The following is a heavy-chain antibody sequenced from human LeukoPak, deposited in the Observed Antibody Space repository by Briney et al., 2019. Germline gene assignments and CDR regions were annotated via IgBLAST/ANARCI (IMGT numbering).Heavy chain of an antibody. Sequence: GGSLRLSCAASGFTFCNYTMSWVRQAPGKGLEWVSAISHTSEYTYHADSVKGRFTISRDNSKNTLYLQMNSLRAEDTAVYYCARGGSSWYMGDYWGQGTLVTVSS. V-gene: IGHV3-23*01. J-gene: IGHJ4*02. D-gene: IGHD6-13*01. CDR3: ARGGSSWYMGDY. CDR2: ISHTSEYT. CDR1: GFTFCNYT.